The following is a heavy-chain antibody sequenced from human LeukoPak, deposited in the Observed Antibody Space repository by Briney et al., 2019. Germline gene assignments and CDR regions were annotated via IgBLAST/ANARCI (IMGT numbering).Heavy chain of an antibody. V-gene: IGHV1-2*02. CDR2: INPNSGGT. D-gene: IGHD6-19*01. CDR3: ARSSGWYSASFDY. CDR1: GYTFTGYY. J-gene: IGHJ4*02. Sequence: ASVKVSCKASGYTFTGYYMHWVRQAPGQGLEWMGWINPNSGGTNSAQKFQGRVTMTRDTSISTAYMELSSLRSEDTAVYYCARSSGWYSASFDYWGQGTLVTVSS.